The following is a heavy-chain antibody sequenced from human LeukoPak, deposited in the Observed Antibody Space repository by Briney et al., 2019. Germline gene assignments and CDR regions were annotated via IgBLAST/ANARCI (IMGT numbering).Heavy chain of an antibody. V-gene: IGHV3-30-3*01. CDR2: ISYDGSNK. J-gene: IGHJ3*02. D-gene: IGHD2-15*01. Sequence: GGSLRLSCAASGFTFSSYAMHWVRQAPGKGLEWVAVISYDGSNKHYADSVKGRFTISRDNSKNTLYLQMNSLRAEDTAVYYCAREVRRIDAFDIWGQGTMVTVSS. CDR1: GFTFSSYA. CDR3: AREVRRIDAFDI.